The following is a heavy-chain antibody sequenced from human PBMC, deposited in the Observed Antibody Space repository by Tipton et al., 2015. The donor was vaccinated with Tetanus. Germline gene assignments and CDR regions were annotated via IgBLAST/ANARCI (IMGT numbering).Heavy chain of an antibody. Sequence: TLSLTCAVSGGSIDRSTWYWGWIRHSPGKGLEWIGGLYDSGSTHYNPSLESRVTVSVDPSRTQFSLTLNSVTAADTAIYYCARGSQGLDPWGPGTPVTVSS. CDR1: GGSIDRSTWY. CDR3: ARGSQGLDP. J-gene: IGHJ5*02. CDR2: LYDSGST. V-gene: IGHV4-39*01.